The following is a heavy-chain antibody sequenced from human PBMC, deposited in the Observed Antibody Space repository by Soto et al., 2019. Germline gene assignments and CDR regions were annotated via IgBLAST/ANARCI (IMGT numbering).Heavy chain of an antibody. V-gene: IGHV3-33*01. CDR3: ARDLSVNYYDSSGLIFDN. CDR2: IWYDGSNK. CDR1: GFTFSSYG. J-gene: IGHJ4*01. Sequence: GGSLRLSCAASGFTFSSYGMHWVRQAPGKGLEWVAVIWYDGSNKYYADSVKGRFTISRDNSKNTLDLQMNSLRAEDTAVYYCARDLSVNYYDSSGLIFDNWGQGTLVTVSS. D-gene: IGHD3-22*01.